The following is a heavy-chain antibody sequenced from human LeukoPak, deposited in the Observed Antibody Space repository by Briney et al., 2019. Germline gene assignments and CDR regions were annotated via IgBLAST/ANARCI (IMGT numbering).Heavy chain of an antibody. J-gene: IGHJ4*02. D-gene: IGHD6-13*01. V-gene: IGHV4-59*01. CDR1: GGSISSYY. CDR2: IYYSGST. CDR3: ATRTTAAGYFDY. Sequence: SETLSLTCTVSGGSISSYYWSWIRQPPGKGLEWIGYIYYSGSTNYNPSLKSRVTISVDTSKNQFSLKLSSVTAADTAVYYCATRTTAAGYFDYWGQGTPVTVSS.